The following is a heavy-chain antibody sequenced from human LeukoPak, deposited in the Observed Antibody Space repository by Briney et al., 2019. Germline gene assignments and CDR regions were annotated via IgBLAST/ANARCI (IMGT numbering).Heavy chain of an antibody. J-gene: IGHJ4*02. Sequence: GASVKVSCKASGGTFSSYAISWVRQAPGQGLEWMGGIIPIFGTANYAQKFQGGVTITADESTSTAYMELSSLRSEDTAVYYCARGDSGNYFDYWGQGTLVTVSS. CDR2: IIPIFGTA. CDR3: ARGDSGNYFDY. V-gene: IGHV1-69*13. CDR1: GGTFSSYA. D-gene: IGHD3-10*01.